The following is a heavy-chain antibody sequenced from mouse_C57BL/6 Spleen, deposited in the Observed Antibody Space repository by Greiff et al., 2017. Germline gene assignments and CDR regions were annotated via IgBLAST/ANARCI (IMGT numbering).Heavy chain of an antibody. Sequence: EVKLQQSGAELVKPGASVKLSCTASGFNIKDYYMHWVKQRTEQGLEWIGRIDPEDGDTKYAPKFQGKATITAATSSNTAYLQLSSLTSEDTAVYYCARDYYGSSHWYFDVWGTGTTVTVSS. CDR1: GFNIKDYY. J-gene: IGHJ1*03. V-gene: IGHV14-2*01. CDR2: IDPEDGDT. D-gene: IGHD1-1*01. CDR3: ARDYYGSSHWYFDV.